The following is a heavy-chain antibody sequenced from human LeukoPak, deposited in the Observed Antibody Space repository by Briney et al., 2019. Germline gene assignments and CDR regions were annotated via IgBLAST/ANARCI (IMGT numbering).Heavy chain of an antibody. CDR1: GFTSSAYW. CDR2: INSDVSTT. V-gene: IGHV3-74*01. J-gene: IGHJ4*02. Sequence: GGSLRLSCAASGFTSSAYWMHWVRQVPGKGLVWVSRINSDVSTTNYADSVKGRFTISRDNSKNTLYLQMNSLRAEDTAVYYCAKGADCGGDCWYFDYWGQGTLVTVSS. CDR3: AKGADCGGDCWYFDY. D-gene: IGHD2-21*02.